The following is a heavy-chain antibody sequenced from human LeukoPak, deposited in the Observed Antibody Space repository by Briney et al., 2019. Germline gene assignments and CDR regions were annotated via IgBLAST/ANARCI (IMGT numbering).Heavy chain of an antibody. Sequence: SETLSLTCTVSGGSISSGDYYWSWIRQPPGKGLEWIGYIYYSGSTYYNPSLKSRVTISVDTSKNQSSLKLSSVTAADTAVYYCARVGGHSNSHYYYYMDVWGKGTTVTVSS. J-gene: IGHJ6*03. D-gene: IGHD4-11*01. V-gene: IGHV4-30-4*08. CDR2: IYYSGST. CDR1: GGSISSGDYY. CDR3: ARVGGHSNSHYYYYMDV.